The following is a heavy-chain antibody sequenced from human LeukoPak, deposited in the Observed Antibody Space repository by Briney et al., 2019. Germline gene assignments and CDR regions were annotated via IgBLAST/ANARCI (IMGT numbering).Heavy chain of an antibody. CDR1: GRSISSGGYY. D-gene: IGHD2/OR15-2a*01. CDR3: ARESAISHY. V-gene: IGHV4-30-2*01. CDR2: IYHSGST. Sequence: SETLSLTCTVSGRSISSGGYYWSWLRQPPGKGLEWIGYIYHSGSTYYNPSLKSRVTISVDRSKNQFSLKLSSVTAADTAVYYCARESAISHYWGQGTLVTVSS. J-gene: IGHJ4*02.